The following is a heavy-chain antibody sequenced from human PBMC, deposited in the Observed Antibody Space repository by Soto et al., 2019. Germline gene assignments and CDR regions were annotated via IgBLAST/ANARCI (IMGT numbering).Heavy chain of an antibody. J-gene: IGHJ4*02. V-gene: IGHV3-49*03. Sequence: EVQLVESGGGLVQPGRSLRLSCTASGFTFGDYAMSWFRQAPGKGLEWVGFIRSKADGGTTEYAESVNGRFTISRDDSKSIAYLQMNILKTEDTAVYYCTRDVHDYIWGSYREHFDYWGQGTLGTGSS. CDR2: IRSKADGGTT. D-gene: IGHD3-16*02. CDR1: GFTFGDYA. CDR3: TRDVHDYIWGSYREHFDY.